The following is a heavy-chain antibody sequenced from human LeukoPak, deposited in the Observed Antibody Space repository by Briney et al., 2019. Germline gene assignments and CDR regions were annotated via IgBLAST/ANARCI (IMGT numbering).Heavy chain of an antibody. Sequence: HPGGSLRLSCAASGFTFSSNAMHWVRQAQGKGLEWVAVISYDGSNKYYADYVKGRFTISRDNSKNTLYLEMNSLRAEDTAVYYCASGYCGRTTCSPPFDYWGQGTLVTVSS. CDR3: ASGYCGRTTCSPPFDY. V-gene: IGHV3-30-3*01. CDR1: GFTFSSNA. CDR2: ISYDGSNK. J-gene: IGHJ4*02. D-gene: IGHD2-2*01.